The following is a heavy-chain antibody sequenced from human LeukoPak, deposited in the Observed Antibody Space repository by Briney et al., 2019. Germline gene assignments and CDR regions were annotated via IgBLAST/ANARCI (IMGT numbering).Heavy chain of an antibody. J-gene: IGHJ4*02. V-gene: IGHV5-51*01. CDR3: ASPIETNYHSGMGY. D-gene: IGHD2-8*01. CDR2: IYPGDSDT. Sequence: RGESLKISCKASGYSFSTYWIAWVRQMPGKGLELMGIIYPGDSDTRYSPSFRGQVTISADKSISTAYLQWSSLKASDTAMYYCASPIETNYHSGMGYWGQGTLVTVSS. CDR1: GYSFSTYW.